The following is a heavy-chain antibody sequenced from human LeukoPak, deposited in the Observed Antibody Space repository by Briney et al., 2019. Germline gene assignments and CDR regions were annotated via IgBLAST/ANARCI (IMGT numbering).Heavy chain of an antibody. Sequence: GGSLRLSCAASGFTFSNYGMHWVRQAPGKGLEWVAVIWYDGSNKYYADSVKGRFTISRDNSKNTLYLQMNSLRAEDTAVYYCARDRGVTLFYYGMDVWAKGPRSPSP. CDR1: GFTFSNYG. J-gene: IGHJ6*02. CDR3: ARDRGVTLFYYGMDV. V-gene: IGHV3-33*01. CDR2: IWYDGSNK. D-gene: IGHD2-21*02.